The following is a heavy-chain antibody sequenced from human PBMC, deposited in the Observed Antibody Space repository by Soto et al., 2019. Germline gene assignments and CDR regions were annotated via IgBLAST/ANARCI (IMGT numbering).Heavy chain of an antibody. Sequence: SGPALVNPTQTLTLTCTFSGFSLITYGLGVGWIRQPPGKALEWLALIYWDDDTRFSPSLNSRLAITKDTSKSQVVLTMTHMDPVDTATYYCAHRPGFSMAFDYWGPGSLVTVSS. J-gene: IGHJ4*02. V-gene: IGHV2-5*02. CDR1: GFSLITYGLG. D-gene: IGHD3-10*01. CDR2: IYWDDDT. CDR3: AHRPGFSMAFDY.